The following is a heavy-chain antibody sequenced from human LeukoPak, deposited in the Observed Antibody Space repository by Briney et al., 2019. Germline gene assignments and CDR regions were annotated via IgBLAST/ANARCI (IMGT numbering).Heavy chain of an antibody. Sequence: KPSETLSLTCTVSGYSISSGYDWGWIRQPPGKGLEWIGSIHHSGNTYYNPSLKSRVTISVDTSKNQFSLKLSSVTAADTAVYYCARDLGIAVAGGVWGQGTTVTVSS. V-gene: IGHV4-38-2*02. CDR3: ARDLGIAVAGGV. CDR1: GYSISSGYD. D-gene: IGHD6-19*01. J-gene: IGHJ6*02. CDR2: IHHSGNT.